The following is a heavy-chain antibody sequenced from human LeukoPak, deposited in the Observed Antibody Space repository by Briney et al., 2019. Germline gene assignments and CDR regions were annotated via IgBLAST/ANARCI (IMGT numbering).Heavy chain of an antibody. CDR3: ARKKGAAALYYYGMDV. J-gene: IGHJ6*02. CDR2: ISAYNGNT. D-gene: IGHD6-13*01. V-gene: IGHV1-18*01. Sequence: ASVKVSCKASGYTFTSYGISWVRQAPGQGLEWMGWISAYNGNTNYAQKLQGRVTMTTDTSTSTACMELRSLRSDDTAVYYCARKKGAAALYYYGMDVWGQGTTVTVSS. CDR1: GYTFTSYG.